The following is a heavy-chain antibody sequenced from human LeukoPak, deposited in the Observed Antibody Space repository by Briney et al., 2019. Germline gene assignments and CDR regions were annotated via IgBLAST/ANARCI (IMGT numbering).Heavy chain of an antibody. J-gene: IGHJ4*02. Sequence: PSETLSLTCTVSGGSVSSYSWSWIRQAPGKGLEWIGYMFYSGSTNYNPSLKSRVAISVDTSKNQFSLKLTSVTAADTAVYYCAKEASSTSGWYVDYWGQGTLVTVSS. CDR2: MFYSGST. V-gene: IGHV4-59*02. D-gene: IGHD6-19*01. CDR1: GGSVSSYS. CDR3: AKEASSTSGWYVDY.